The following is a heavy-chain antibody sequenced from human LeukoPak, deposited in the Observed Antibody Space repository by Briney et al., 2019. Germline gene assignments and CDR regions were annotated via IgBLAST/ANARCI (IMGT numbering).Heavy chain of an antibody. J-gene: IGHJ4*02. V-gene: IGHV4-59*01. D-gene: IGHD3-16*02. CDR1: GGSISSYY. CDR2: IYYSGST. Sequence: SETLSLTCTVSGGSISSYYWSWIRQPPGKGLEWIGYIYYSGSTTYNPSLKSRVTISVDTSKNQFSLKLSSVTAADTAVYYCARGVGTYYDYVWGSYRLNAFDYWGQGTLVTVSS. CDR3: ARGVGTYYDYVWGSYRLNAFDY.